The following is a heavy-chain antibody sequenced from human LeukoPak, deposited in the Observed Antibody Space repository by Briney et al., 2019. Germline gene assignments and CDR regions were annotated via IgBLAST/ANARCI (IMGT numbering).Heavy chain of an antibody. CDR2: ISGSGGST. D-gene: IGHD2-2*01. V-gene: IGHV3-23*01. CDR1: GFTFSSYA. J-gene: IGHJ6*02. Sequence: PGGSLRLSCAPSGFTFSSYAMSWVRQAPGKGLEWVSAISGSGGSTYYADSVKGRFTISRDNSKNTLYLQMNSLRAEDTAVYYCAKDAAKYQLLFGPIYYYYGMDVWGQGTTVTVSS. CDR3: AKDAAKYQLLFGPIYYYYGMDV.